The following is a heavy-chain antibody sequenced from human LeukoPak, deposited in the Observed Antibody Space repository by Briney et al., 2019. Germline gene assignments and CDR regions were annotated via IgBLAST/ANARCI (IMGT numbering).Heavy chain of an antibody. J-gene: IGHJ3*02. CDR3: TRHGGRDYYDSSEDAFDI. Sequence: GGSLRLSCAASGFTFSNYWMSWVRQASGKGLEWVGRIRSKAHSYATAYAASAKGRFTISRDDSKNTAYLQMNSLKTEDTAVYYCTRHGGRDYYDSSEDAFDIWGQGTMVIVSS. CDR1: GFTFSNYW. V-gene: IGHV3-73*01. CDR2: IRSKAHSYAT. D-gene: IGHD3-22*01.